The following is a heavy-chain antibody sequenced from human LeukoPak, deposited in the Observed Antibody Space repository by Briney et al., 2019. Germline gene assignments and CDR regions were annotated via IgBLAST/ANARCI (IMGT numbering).Heavy chain of an antibody. CDR1: GFTFSSYS. CDR3: ARDSSGCDSAGFDY. J-gene: IGHJ4*02. CDR2: ISSSSSYI. V-gene: IGHV3-21*01. D-gene: IGHD3-22*01. Sequence: GGSLRLSCAASGFTFSSYSMNWVRQAPGKGLEWVSSISSSSSYIYYADSVKGRFTISRDNAKNSLYLQMNSLRAEDTAVYYCARDSSGCDSAGFDYWGQGTLVTVSS.